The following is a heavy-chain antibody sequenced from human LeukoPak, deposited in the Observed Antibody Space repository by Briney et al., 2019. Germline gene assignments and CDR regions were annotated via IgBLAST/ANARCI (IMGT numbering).Heavy chain of an antibody. CDR1: GFTFSDYY. V-gene: IGHV3-21*01. D-gene: IGHD5-24*01. CDR2: ISRTTRYI. J-gene: IGHJ4*02. CDR3: ARKRDGCGDY. Sequence: GGSLRLSCAASGFTFSDYYMNWVRQAPGKGLEWVSSISRTTRYIYYADSVKGRFTISRDNSKNSLYLQMNSLRAEDTAVYYCARKRDGCGDYWGQGTLVTVSS.